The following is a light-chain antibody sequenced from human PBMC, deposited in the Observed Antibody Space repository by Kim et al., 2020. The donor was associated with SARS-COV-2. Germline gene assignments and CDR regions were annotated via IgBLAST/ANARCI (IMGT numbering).Light chain of an antibody. J-gene: IGKJ2*01. CDR3: QQSYSTPYT. CDR2: AAS. CDR1: QSISSY. V-gene: IGKV1-39*01. Sequence: ASVGDRVTITCRASQSISSYLNWYQQKPGKAPKLLFYAASSLQSGVPSRFSGSGSGTDFTLTISSLQPEDFATYYCQQSYSTPYTFGQGTKLEI.